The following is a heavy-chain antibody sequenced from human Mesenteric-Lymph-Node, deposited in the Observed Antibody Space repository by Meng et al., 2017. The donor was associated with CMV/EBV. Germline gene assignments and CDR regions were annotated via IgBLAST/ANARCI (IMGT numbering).Heavy chain of an antibody. Sequence: ASVKVSCKASRYTFIAYYIHWVRQAPGQGLEWMGWINPNSGGTKYAQKFKGRVTMTRDTSISTAYMELSRLRSDDTAVYYCARDRASMIEVIIPGRDGMDVWGQGTTVTVSS. CDR3: ARDRASMIEVIIPGRDGMDV. V-gene: IGHV1-2*02. D-gene: IGHD3-22*01. J-gene: IGHJ6*02. CDR2: INPNSGGT. CDR1: RYTFIAYY.